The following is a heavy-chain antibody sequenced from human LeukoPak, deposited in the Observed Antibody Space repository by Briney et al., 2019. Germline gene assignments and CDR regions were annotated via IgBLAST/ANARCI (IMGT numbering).Heavy chain of an antibody. CDR3: ARDQHIVVVTAIPRFDY. CDR1: GYTFTSYG. J-gene: IGHJ4*02. Sequence: ASVKVSCKASGYTFTSYGISWVRQAPGQGLEWMGWISAYNGNTNYAQKLQGRVTMTTDTSTSTAYMELRSLRSDDTAVYYCARDQHIVVVTAIPRFDYWGQGTPVTVSS. V-gene: IGHV1-18*01. CDR2: ISAYNGNT. D-gene: IGHD2-21*02.